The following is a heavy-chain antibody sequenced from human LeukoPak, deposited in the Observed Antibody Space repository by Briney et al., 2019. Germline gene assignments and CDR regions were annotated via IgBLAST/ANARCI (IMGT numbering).Heavy chain of an antibody. J-gene: IGHJ3*02. V-gene: IGHV1-2*02. D-gene: IGHD3-10*01. CDR3: ARAPEVFAFDI. CDR1: GFTFSSYA. Sequence: GRSLRLSCAASGFTFSSYAMHWVRQAPGQGLEWMGWINPNSGGTNYAQKFQGRVTMTRDTSISTAYMELSRLRSDDTAVYYCARAPEVFAFDIWGQGTMVTVSS. CDR2: INPNSGGT.